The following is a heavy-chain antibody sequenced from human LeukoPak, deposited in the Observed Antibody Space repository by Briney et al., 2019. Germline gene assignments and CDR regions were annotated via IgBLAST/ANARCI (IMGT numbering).Heavy chain of an antibody. CDR1: RDSISSRNYY. V-gene: IGHV4-39*01. J-gene: IGHJ3*02. D-gene: IGHD2-21*01. CDR3: ARHWGGGGYFHGFDI. Sequence: KPSETLSLTCTVSRDSISSRNYYWGWIRQPPGQDLEWVGSVYYSGSTLFNPSLKSRVTISVDTSKNQFSLKLTSVTAADTAVYYCARHWGGGGYFHGFDIWGRGTMVTVSA. CDR2: VYYSGST.